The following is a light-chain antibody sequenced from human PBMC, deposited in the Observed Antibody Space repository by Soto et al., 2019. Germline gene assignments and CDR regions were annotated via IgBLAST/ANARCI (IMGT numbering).Light chain of an antibody. J-gene: IGKJ1*01. CDR1: QSVSSN. CDR2: GIS. CDR3: QQYGSSGT. V-gene: IGKV3-20*01. Sequence: IVMTQYPATLSLSPGARATLFCRASQSVSSNLAWYQQKPGQAPRLLIYGISTRATGVPGRFSGSGSGTDFTLTISRLEPEDFAVYYCQQYGSSGTFGQGTKVDIK.